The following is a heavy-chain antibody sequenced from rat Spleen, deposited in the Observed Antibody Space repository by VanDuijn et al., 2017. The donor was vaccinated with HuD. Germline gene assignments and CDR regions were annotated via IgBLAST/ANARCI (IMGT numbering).Heavy chain of an antibody. V-gene: IGHV1-43*01. CDR3: AREARYYYSSSGHLDY. D-gene: IGHD1-2*01. J-gene: IGHJ2*01. CDR2: IKTESGIT. Sequence: QVQLQQSGAELSKPGSSVKISCAASGYTFTSFYISWIKQTTGQGPEYIGYIKTESGITNYNEKFKGKATLTVDKSSSTAFMQLSSLTPDDSAVYYCAREARYYYSSSGHLDYWGQGVMVTVSS. CDR1: GYTFTSFY.